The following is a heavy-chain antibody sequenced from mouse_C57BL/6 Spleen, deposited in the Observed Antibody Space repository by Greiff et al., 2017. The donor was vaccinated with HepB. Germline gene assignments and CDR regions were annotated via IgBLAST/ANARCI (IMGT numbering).Heavy chain of an antibody. D-gene: IGHD2-3*01. J-gene: IGHJ4*01. CDR2: IDPTDSNT. CDR3: ARGGWLLQKAMDY. CDR1: GYTFTSYW. V-gene: IGHV1-69*01. Sequence: VQLQQPGAELVMPGASVKLSCKASGYTFTSYWMHWVKQRPGQGLEWIEEIDPTDSNTNYNQKFKGKSTLTVDKTSSTAYMQLSSLTSEDSAVYYCARGGWLLQKAMDYWGQGTSVTVSS.